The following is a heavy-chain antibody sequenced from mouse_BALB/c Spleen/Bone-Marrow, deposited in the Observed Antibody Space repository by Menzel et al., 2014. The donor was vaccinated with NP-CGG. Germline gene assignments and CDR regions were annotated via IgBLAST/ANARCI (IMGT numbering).Heavy chain of an antibody. V-gene: IGHV14-3*02. J-gene: IGHJ2*01. CDR2: IDPANGNA. D-gene: IGHD2-14*01. Sequence: EVQLQQSGAELVKPGASVKLSCTASGINIKDTYMHWVKQRPEQGLEWIGRIDPANGNAKYDPKFQGKATITADTSSNTAYLQLSSLTSEDTAVYYCARYRLGIYFDFWGQGTTLTVSS. CDR3: ARYRLGIYFDF. CDR1: GINIKDTY.